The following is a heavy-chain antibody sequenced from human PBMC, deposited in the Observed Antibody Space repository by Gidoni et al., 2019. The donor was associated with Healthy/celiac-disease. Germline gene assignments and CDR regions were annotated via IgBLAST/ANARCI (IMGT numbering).Heavy chain of an antibody. V-gene: IGHV3-64D*06. Sequence: EVQLVESGGGLVQPGGSLRPSFTPSGFTFSRYAMYWFSQAPGKGLEYVAAISRNGGSTYYADSVKGRLNISRDNSKNTLYIQMSSLRAEDRAVYYCVKDDSSGWSIFDYWGQGTLVTVSS. CDR3: VKDDSSGWSIFDY. J-gene: IGHJ4*02. CDR1: GFTFSRYA. D-gene: IGHD6-19*01. CDR2: ISRNGGST.